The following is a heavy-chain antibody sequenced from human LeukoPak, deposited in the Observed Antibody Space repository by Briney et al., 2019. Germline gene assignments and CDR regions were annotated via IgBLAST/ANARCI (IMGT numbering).Heavy chain of an antibody. V-gene: IGHV3-48*03. D-gene: IGHD3-10*01. CDR3: ARGGYYYGSGLDY. J-gene: IGHJ4*02. Sequence: QPGGSLRLSCAASGFTFSNYEMNWVRQAPGKGLEWVSYISRSGSTIYYADSVKGRFTISRDNAKNSLYLQMNSLRAEDTAVYYCARGGYYYGSGLDYWGQGTLVTVSS. CDR2: ISRSGSTI. CDR1: GFTFSNYE.